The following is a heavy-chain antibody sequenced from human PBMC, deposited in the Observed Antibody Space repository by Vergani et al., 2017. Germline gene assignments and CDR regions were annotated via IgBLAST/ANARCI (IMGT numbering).Heavy chain of an antibody. Sequence: QVQLVQSGAEVKKPGSSVKVSCKASGGTFSSYTISWVRQAPGQGLEWMGGIIPIMGTAKYAQKFQGRVTISADESTSTAFMELNSLRSEDTAVYYCARLRPADYWGQGSLVTVSS. CDR2: IIPIMGTA. CDR3: ARLRPADY. V-gene: IGHV1-69*01. D-gene: IGHD2-2*01. CDR1: GGTFSSYT. J-gene: IGHJ4*02.